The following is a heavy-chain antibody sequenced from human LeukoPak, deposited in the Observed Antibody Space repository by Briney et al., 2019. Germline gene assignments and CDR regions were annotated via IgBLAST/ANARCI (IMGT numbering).Heavy chain of an antibody. CDR3: AREFRCSSTSCYYGSGSFDY. V-gene: IGHV4-38-2*02. CDR2: IYHSGST. CDR1: GYSISSGYY. Sequence: EPSETLSLTCTVSGYSISSGYYWGWIRQPPGKGLEWIGSIYHSGSTYYNPSLKSRVTISVDTSKNQFSLKLSSVTAADTAVYFCAREFRCSSTSCYYGSGSFDYWGQGTLVTVSS. J-gene: IGHJ4*02. D-gene: IGHD3-10*01.